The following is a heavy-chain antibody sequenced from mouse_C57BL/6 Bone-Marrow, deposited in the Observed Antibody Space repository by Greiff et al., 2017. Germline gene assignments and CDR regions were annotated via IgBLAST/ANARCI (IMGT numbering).Heavy chain of an antibody. CDR2: IRSKSSNYST. CDR3: VLLRHYAMDY. J-gene: IGHJ4*01. Sequence: EVMLVESGGGLVQPKGSLKLSCAASGFTFNTYAMHWVRQAPGKGLEWVARIRSKSSNYSTYYADSVKDRFTISRDDSQSMLYLQMNNLKTEDTSMYYCVLLRHYAMDYWGQGTSVTVSS. CDR1: GFTFNTYA. V-gene: IGHV10-3*01. D-gene: IGHD1-2*01.